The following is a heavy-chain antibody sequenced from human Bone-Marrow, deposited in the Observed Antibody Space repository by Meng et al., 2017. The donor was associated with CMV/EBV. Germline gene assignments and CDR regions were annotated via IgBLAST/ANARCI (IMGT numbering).Heavy chain of an antibody. CDR2: ISNSRNYI. CDR1: GFTFSSYS. CDR3: ARGDYGDH. V-gene: IGHV3-21*01. Sequence: GGSLRLSCAASGFTFSSYSMNWVRQAPGKGLEWVSSISNSRNYIYYADSVKGRFTISRDNSKNTLYLQMGSLRAEDMAVYYCARGDYGDHWGQGTLVTVSS. J-gene: IGHJ4*02.